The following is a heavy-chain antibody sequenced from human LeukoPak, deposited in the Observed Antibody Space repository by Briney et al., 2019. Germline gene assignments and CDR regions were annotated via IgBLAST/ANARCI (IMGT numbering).Heavy chain of an antibody. CDR2: IYHSGST. Sequence: SETLSLTCAVSGGSISSGGYSWSWIRQPPGKGLEWIGYIYHSGSTYYNPSLKSRVAISVDRSKNQFSLKLSSVTAADTAVYYCARSIAARPSWFDPWGPGTLVTVSS. D-gene: IGHD6-6*01. CDR1: GGSISSGGYS. V-gene: IGHV4-30-2*01. CDR3: ARSIAARPSWFDP. J-gene: IGHJ5*02.